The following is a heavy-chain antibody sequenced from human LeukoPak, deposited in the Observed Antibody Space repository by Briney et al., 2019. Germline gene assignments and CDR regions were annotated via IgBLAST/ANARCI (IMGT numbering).Heavy chain of an antibody. CDR2: IYTSGST. Sequence: PSETLSLTCTVSGSIIGYYWSWIRQPPAKGLGWIGYIYTSGSTNYNPSLGSRVTISVDTSKNQFSLDLSSVTAADTAVYYCARQKCTSTSCLTKNAFDIWGQGTMVTVSS. D-gene: IGHD2-2*01. J-gene: IGHJ3*02. CDR1: GSIIGYY. V-gene: IGHV4-4*09. CDR3: ARQKCTSTSCLTKNAFDI.